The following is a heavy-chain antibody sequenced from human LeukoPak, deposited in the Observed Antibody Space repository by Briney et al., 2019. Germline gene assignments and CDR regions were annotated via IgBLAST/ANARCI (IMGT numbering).Heavy chain of an antibody. CDR1: GYTFSDYG. V-gene: IGHV1-18*01. J-gene: IGHJ3*02. CDR2: ISGYNGNT. CDR3: ARDPMVRGVPRAFDI. Sequence: ASVRVSCKTSGYTFSDYGISWLRQAPRQGLEWMGWISGYNGNTNYAQKFQGRVTMTTDTSTSTAYMELRSLRSDDTAVYYCARDPMVRGVPRAFDIWGQGTMVTVSS. D-gene: IGHD3-10*01.